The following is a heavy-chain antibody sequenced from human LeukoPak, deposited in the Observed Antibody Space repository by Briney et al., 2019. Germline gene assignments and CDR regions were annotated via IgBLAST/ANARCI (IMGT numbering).Heavy chain of an antibody. D-gene: IGHD2-21*02. J-gene: IGHJ6*03. CDR3: ARLVVVVTAPLYYYYYMDV. CDR2: IYYSGGT. V-gene: IGHV4-59*01. CDR1: GGSISNYY. Sequence: SETLSLTCSVSGGSISNYYWGWIRQPPGKGLEWIGYIYYSGGTNYNPSLKSRVTISVDTSKNQFSLKLRSVTAADTAVYYCARLVVVVTAPLYYYYYMDVWGKGTTVTISS.